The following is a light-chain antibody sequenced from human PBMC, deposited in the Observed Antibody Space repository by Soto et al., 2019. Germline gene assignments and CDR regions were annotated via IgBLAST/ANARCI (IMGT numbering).Light chain of an antibody. CDR2: GNS. Sequence: QSVLTQPPSVSGAPGQRVTLSCTGSSSNIGACYDVHWYQQLPGTAPKLLIYGNSNRPSGVPDRFSGSKSGTSASLAITGLQAEDEADYYCQSYDSSLSGPKVGGGTKLTVL. V-gene: IGLV1-40*01. CDR1: SSNIGACYD. CDR3: QSYDSSLSGPK. J-gene: IGLJ2*01.